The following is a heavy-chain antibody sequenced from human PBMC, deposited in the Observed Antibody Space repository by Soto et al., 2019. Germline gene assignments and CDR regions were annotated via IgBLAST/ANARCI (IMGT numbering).Heavy chain of an antibody. Sequence: PSETLSLTCAVPGGSISSSNWWSWDRQPPGRGQEWIGEIYHSGSTNYNPSLKSRVTISVDKSKNQFSMKLSSVTAADTAVYYCAREGTVAGFYYYYGMDVWGQGTTVTVS. J-gene: IGHJ6*02. V-gene: IGHV4-4*02. D-gene: IGHD6-19*01. CDR2: IYHSGST. CDR3: AREGTVAGFYYYYGMDV. CDR1: GGSISSSNW.